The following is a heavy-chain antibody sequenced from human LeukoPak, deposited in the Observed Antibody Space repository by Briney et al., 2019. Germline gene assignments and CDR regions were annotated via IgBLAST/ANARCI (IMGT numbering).Heavy chain of an antibody. V-gene: IGHV3-21*04. J-gene: IGHJ4*02. Sequence: GESLRLSCAASGFTFSSYTMNWIRQAPGKGLEWVSSISGSSSFTYYAESVKGRFTISRDNAKNSLYLQMNSLRAEDTAIYYCARRRDYFDYWGQGTLVTVSS. CDR3: ARRRDYFDY. CDR1: GFTFSSYT. CDR2: ISGSSSFT.